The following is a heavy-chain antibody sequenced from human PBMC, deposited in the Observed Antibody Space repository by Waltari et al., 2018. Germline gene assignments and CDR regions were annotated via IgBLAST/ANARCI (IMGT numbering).Heavy chain of an antibody. CDR1: GGSISSSSYY. V-gene: IGHV4-39*01. CDR2: IYYSGST. J-gene: IGHJ2*01. CDR3: ARVAVAGTPTGYFDL. D-gene: IGHD6-19*01. Sequence: QLQLQESGPGLVKPSETLSLTCTVSGGSISSSSYYWGWIRQPPGKGLEWIGRIYYSGSTYYNPSLKSRVTISVDTSKNQFSLKLSSVTAADTAGYYCARVAVAGTPTGYFDLWGRGTLVTVSS.